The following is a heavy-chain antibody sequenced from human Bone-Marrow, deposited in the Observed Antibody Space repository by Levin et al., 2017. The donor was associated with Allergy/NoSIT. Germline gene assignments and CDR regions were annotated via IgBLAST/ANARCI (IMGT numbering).Heavy chain of an antibody. Sequence: GESLKISCKGSGYTFITYYIAWVRQMPGKGLEWVGIIYPGDSDTRYSPSFRGQVTISADKSISTAYLQWDSLKASDTPTYYCARHYTLDVWGQGTTVTVSS. CDR2: IYPGDSDT. CDR1: GYTFITYY. CDR3: ARHYTLDV. J-gene: IGHJ6*02. V-gene: IGHV5-51*01.